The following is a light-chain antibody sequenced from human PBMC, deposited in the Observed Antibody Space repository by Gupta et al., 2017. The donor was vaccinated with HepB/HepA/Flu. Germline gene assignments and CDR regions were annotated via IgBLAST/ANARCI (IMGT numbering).Light chain of an antibody. CDR1: SSNIGSNY. CDR2: RNN. CDR3: ATWDDSRSGYV. V-gene: IGLV1-47*01. J-gene: IGLJ1*01. Sequence: QSVLTQPPSAPGTPGQRVTISCSGSSSNIGSNYVYWYQQFPGTAPKLLIYRNNQRPSGVPDRFSGSKSGTSASLAISWLRADDEADYYCATWDDSRSGYVFGNGTNVTVL.